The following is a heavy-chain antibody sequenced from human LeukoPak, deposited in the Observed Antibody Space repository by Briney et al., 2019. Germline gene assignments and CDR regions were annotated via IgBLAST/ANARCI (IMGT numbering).Heavy chain of an antibody. J-gene: IGHJ4*02. D-gene: IGHD4-17*01. Sequence: PGGSLRLSCAASGFTFSDYYMSWIRQAPGKGLEWVSYMSSSGGTIYYADSVKGRFTISRDNAKNSLYLQMNNLRAEDTAVYYCARANFYGEDYWGQGTLVTVSS. CDR1: GFTFSDYY. CDR3: ARANFYGEDY. V-gene: IGHV3-11*01. CDR2: MSSSGGTI.